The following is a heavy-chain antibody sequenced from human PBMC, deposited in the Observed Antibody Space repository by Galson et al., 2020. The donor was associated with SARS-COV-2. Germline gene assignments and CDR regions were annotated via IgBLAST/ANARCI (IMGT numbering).Heavy chain of an antibody. V-gene: IGHV4-30-4*07. CDR2: IYYSGST. D-gene: IGHD3-3*01. CDR3: ARVTQFTIFGVVIRGDYFDY. CDR1: GGSISSGGYS. J-gene: IGHJ4*02. Sequence: SQTPSLTCAVSGGSISSGGYSWSWIRQPQGKGLEWIGYIYYSGSTYYNPSLKSRVTISVDTSKNQFSLKLSSVTAADTAVYYCARVTQFTIFGVVIRGDYFDYWGQGTLVTVSS.